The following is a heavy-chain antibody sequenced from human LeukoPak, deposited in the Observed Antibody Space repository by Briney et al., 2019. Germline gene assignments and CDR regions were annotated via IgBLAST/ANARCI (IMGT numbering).Heavy chain of an antibody. CDR3: ARDVGLGIAGDY. J-gene: IGHJ4*02. V-gene: IGHV3-9*01. CDR2: ISWNSGSI. CDR1: GFTFDDYA. D-gene: IGHD6-13*01. Sequence: GGSLRLSCAASGFTFDDYAMHWVRQAPGKGLEWVSGISWNSGSIGYADSVKGRFTISRDNAKNSLYLQMNSLRAEDTAVYYCARDVGLGIAGDYWGQGTLVTVSS.